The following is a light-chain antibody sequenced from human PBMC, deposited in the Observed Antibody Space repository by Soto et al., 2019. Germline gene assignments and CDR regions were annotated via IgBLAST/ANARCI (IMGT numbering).Light chain of an antibody. Sequence: QSALTQPASVSGSPGQSITISCTGTSSDVGGYNFVSWYQQHPGKAPKLMISDVSNRPSGVSNRFSGSKSGNTASLTISGLQAEDEADYYCSSYTGSSTSLVVFGGGTKLTVL. V-gene: IGLV2-14*03. CDR1: SSDVGGYNF. CDR2: DVS. CDR3: SSYTGSSTSLVV. J-gene: IGLJ2*01.